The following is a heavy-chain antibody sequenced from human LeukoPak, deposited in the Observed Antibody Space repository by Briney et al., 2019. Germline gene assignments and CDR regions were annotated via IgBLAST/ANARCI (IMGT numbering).Heavy chain of an antibody. J-gene: IGHJ4*02. V-gene: IGHV4-39*01. CDR2: IYYSGST. CDR3: ASTLSNIAARPFDY. CDR1: GGSFSGYY. D-gene: IGHD6-6*01. Sequence: SETLSLTCAVYGGSFSGYYWGWIRQPPGKGLEWIGSIYYSGSTYHNPSLQSRVTISADTSKNQFSLKLSSVTAADTAVYYCASTLSNIAARPFDYWGQGTLVTVSS.